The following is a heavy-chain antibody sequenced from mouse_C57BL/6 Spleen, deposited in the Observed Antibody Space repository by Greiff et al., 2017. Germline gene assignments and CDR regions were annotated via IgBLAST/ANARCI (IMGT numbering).Heavy chain of an antibody. D-gene: IGHD1-1*01. CDR3: ERSTTVVGLDY. V-gene: IGHV5-17*01. Sequence: EVQLVESGGGLVKPGGSLKLSCAASGFTFSDYGMHWVRQAPEKGLEWVAYISRGSSTIYYADTVKGRFTISRDNAKNTLFLQMTSLRSEDTAMYYCERSTTVVGLDYWGQGTTLTVSS. CDR2: ISRGSSTI. J-gene: IGHJ2*01. CDR1: GFTFSDYG.